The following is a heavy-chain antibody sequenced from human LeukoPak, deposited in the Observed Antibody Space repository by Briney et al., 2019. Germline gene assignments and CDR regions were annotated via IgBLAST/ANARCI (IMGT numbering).Heavy chain of an antibody. CDR3: AREGGGSYFLFDY. J-gene: IGHJ4*02. D-gene: IGHD1-26*01. Sequence: GASVKVSCKASGGTFSSYAISWVRQAPGQGLEWMGGIIPIFGTANYAQKFQGRVTITADESTSTAYMELSSLRSEDTAVYYCAREGGGSYFLFDYWGQGTLVTVSS. V-gene: IGHV1-69*13. CDR2: IIPIFGTA. CDR1: GGTFSSYA.